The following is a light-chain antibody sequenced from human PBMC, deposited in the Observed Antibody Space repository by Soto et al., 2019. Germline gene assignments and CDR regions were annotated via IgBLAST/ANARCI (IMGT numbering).Light chain of an antibody. V-gene: IGLV1-47*01. J-gene: IGLJ3*02. CDR2: RND. CDR3: AAWDDSLSGVV. CDR1: SSNVGSNY. Sequence: QSVLTQPPSASGTPGQRLTISCSGSSSNVGSNYVYWYQQLPGTAPKLLIYRNDQRPSGVPDRFSGSKSGTSASLAISGLRTEDEAVYHCAAWDDSLSGVVFGGGTKLTVL.